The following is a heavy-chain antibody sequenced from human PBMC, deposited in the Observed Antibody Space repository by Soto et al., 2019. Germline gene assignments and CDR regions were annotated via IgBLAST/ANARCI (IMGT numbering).Heavy chain of an antibody. J-gene: IGHJ5*02. CDR1: GYAFSKYG. Sequence: QLPLAQSGAEVERPGASVRVSCKAYGYAFSKYGISWIRQAPGQGLEWMGWIRPDTGDTNYAQKFQGRVTMTTDTSSNTAYMELRSLRSDDTAMYYCATSYDSGFDPWGQGTLVSVSS. CDR2: IRPDTGDT. V-gene: IGHV1-18*04. D-gene: IGHD5-12*01. CDR3: ATSYDSGFDP.